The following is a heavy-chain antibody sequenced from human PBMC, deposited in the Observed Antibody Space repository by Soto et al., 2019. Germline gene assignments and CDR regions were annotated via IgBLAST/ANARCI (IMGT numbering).Heavy chain of an antibody. V-gene: IGHV5-51*01. CDR2: IYPGDFDT. CDR1: GYSFTSYW. J-gene: IGHJ4*02. CDR3: AKLPYGAASGNKYYFDY. D-gene: IGHD6-13*01. Sequence: GESLKISCKGSGYSFTSYWIAWVRQMPGKGLEWMGIIYPGDFDTRYSPSFQGQVTISVDKSITTAYLQWSSLKASDTAMHYCAKLPYGAASGNKYYFDYWGQGTLVTVSS.